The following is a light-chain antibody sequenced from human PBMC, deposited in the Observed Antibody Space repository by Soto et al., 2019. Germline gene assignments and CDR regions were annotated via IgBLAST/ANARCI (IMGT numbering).Light chain of an antibody. CDR2: DTN. Sequence: QTVVTQEPALTVYPGGTVTLTCGSSTGDVTSGHYPYWFQQKPGQAPRTLISDTNNKLSWTPARFSGSLLGGQAALTLSGAQPEDEAEYYCLLSYSGGVVFGGGTQLTVL. J-gene: IGLJ7*01. V-gene: IGLV7-46*01. CDR3: LLSYSGGVV. CDR1: TGDVTSGHY.